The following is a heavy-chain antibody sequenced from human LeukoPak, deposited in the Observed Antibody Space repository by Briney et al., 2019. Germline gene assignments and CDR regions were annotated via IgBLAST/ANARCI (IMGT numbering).Heavy chain of an antibody. CDR1: GFTFSSYS. Sequence: GGSLRLSCAASGFTFSSYSMNWVRQAPGKGLEWVSSISSSSTYIYYADSVKGRITISRDNAKNSLYLQMNSLRAEDTAVYYCARAPGYRSFLDYWGQGTLVIVSS. CDR3: ARAPGYRSFLDY. CDR2: ISSSSTYI. J-gene: IGHJ4*02. V-gene: IGHV3-21*01. D-gene: IGHD6-13*01.